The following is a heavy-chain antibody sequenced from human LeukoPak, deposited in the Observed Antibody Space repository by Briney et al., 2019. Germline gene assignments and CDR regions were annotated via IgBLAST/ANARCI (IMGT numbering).Heavy chain of an antibody. J-gene: IGHJ4*02. D-gene: IGHD6-19*01. CDR3: AREQWLDY. CDR1: GFTFSSYG. Sequence: PGGSLRLSCAASGFTFSSYGMSWVRQAPGKGLEWVSVLSSGGSTYYADSVKGRFTISRDNSKNTLYLQMTVMRVEDTAMYYCAREQWLDYWGQGALVTVSS. V-gene: IGHV3-66*01. CDR2: LSSGGST.